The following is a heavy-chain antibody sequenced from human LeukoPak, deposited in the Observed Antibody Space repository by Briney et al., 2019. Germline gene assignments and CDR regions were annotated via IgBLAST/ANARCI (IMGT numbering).Heavy chain of an antibody. CDR3: ARERTSGWDAFDF. CDR2: INSVGSST. D-gene: IGHD6-19*01. CDR1: GFTFSSFW. Sequence: PGGSLRLSCAASGFTFSSFWMHWVRQAPGKGLVWVSRINSVGSSTSYADSVKGRFTISSENAKNTLYLQMNSRGAEDTAVYYCARERTSGWDAFDFWGQGTLVTVSS. J-gene: IGHJ4*02. V-gene: IGHV3-74*01.